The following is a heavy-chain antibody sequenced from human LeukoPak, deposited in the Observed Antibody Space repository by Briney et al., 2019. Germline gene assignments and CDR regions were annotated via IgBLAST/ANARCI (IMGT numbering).Heavy chain of an antibody. J-gene: IGHJ4*02. V-gene: IGHV1-18*01. CDR1: GYTFTSYG. CDR3: AREGGRYCSGGSCYSSNGWYGGLNY. D-gene: IGHD2-15*01. CDR2: ISTYNGHT. Sequence: EASVKVSCKASGYTFTSYGISWVRQAPGQGLEWMGRISTYNGHTNYARKVQGRVTMTTDTSTSTAYMELRSLRSDDTAVYYCAREGGRYCSGGSCYSSNGWYGGLNYWGQGTLVTVSS.